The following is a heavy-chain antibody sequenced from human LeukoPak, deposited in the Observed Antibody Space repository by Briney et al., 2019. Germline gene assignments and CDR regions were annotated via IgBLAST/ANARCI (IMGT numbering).Heavy chain of an antibody. CDR3: ERVQDRVVVVAATSHSHQYYYYYYMDV. J-gene: IGHJ6*03. D-gene: IGHD2-15*01. CDR1: GYTFTSYG. V-gene: IGHV1-18*01. CDR2: TSAYNANT. Sequence: GASVKVSCNASGYTFTSYGISWVRQAPGQGLEWMGWTSAYNANTNYAHKLQGRVTMTTDTSTSTAYMELRSLRYGDTGVYYCERVQDRVVVVAATSHSHQYYYYYYMDVWGKGTTVTVSS.